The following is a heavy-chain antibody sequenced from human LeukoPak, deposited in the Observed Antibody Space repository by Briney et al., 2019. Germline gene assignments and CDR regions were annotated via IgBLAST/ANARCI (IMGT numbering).Heavy chain of an antibody. CDR3: VKERTIAARPENWFDP. CDR2: IRYDGSNK. J-gene: IGHJ5*02. D-gene: IGHD6-6*01. CDR1: GFTFSSYG. Sequence: GGSLRLSCAASGFTFSSYGMHWVRQAPGKGLEWVAFIRYDGSNKYYADSVKGRFTISRDNSKNTLYLQMNSLRAEDTAVYYCVKERTIAARPENWFDPWGQGTLVTVSS. V-gene: IGHV3-30*02.